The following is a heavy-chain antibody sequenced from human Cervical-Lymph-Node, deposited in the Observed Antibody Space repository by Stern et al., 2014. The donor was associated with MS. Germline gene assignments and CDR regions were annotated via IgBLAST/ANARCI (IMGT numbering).Heavy chain of an antibody. CDR1: GGSFTSYA. Sequence: QVQLVQSGAEVKKPGSSVRVSSKASGGSFTSYAFNWLRQAPGQGLEWMGDIVPMFAKANYAQKFQGRVTVTADEATNTVYMELSFLTSEDTAVYYCARERSIHYPAFAPWGQGTLVTVSS. D-gene: IGHD3-10*01. CDR2: IVPMFAKA. CDR3: ARERSIHYPAFAP. J-gene: IGHJ5*02. V-gene: IGHV1-69*01.